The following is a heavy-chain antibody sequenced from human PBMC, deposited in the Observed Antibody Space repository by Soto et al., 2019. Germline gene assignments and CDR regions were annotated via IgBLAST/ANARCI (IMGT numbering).Heavy chain of an antibody. Sequence: ASVKVSCKASGYTFTSYGISWVRQAPGQGLEWMGWISAYNGNTNYAQKLQGRVTMTTDTFTSTAYMELRSLRSDDTAVYYCARDRGITGTFRALQDWFDPWGQGTLVTVSS. CDR2: ISAYNGNT. V-gene: IGHV1-18*01. CDR1: GYTFTSYG. J-gene: IGHJ5*02. CDR3: ARDRGITGTFRALQDWFDP. D-gene: IGHD1-7*01.